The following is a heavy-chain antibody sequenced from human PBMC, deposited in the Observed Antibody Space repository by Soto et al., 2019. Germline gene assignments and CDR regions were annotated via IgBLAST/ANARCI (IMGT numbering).Heavy chain of an antibody. J-gene: IGHJ4*02. CDR2: ISGSGGST. CDR3: AKLASSSSGRSQYYFGF. D-gene: IGHD3-22*01. V-gene: IGHV3-23*01. CDR1: GFIFNSYA. Sequence: WSLRLSCAASGFIFNSYAMSWVRQAPGKGLEWVSSISGSGGSTFYADSVKGRFTISRDNSKNTLYLQMNSLRAEDTAVYYCAKLASSSSGRSQYYFGFSDQG.